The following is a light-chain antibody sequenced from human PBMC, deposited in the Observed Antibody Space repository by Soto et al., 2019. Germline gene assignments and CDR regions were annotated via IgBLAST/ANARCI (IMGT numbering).Light chain of an antibody. V-gene: IGLV1-51*01. CDR3: GTWDKSLSAGV. CDR2: ENN. CDR1: SSNIGAGYD. Sequence: QSVLTQPPSVSGAPGQRVTISCTGSSSNIGAGYDVHWYQQRPGTAPKLLIYENNKRPSGIPDRFSGSKSGTSATLGITGLQTGDEADYYCGTWDKSLSAGVFGGGTKLTVL. J-gene: IGLJ3*02.